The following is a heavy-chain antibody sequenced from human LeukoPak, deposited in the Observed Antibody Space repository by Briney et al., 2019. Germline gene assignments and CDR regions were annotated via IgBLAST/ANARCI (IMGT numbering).Heavy chain of an antibody. J-gene: IGHJ4*02. Sequence: PSETLSLTCTVSGGSISSYYWSWIRQPAGKGLEWIGRIYSTGSTNYNPSLKSRVTMSVDASKNQFPLRLRSVTAADTAVYYCARQMASAGTAGFDFWGQGALVTVSS. V-gene: IGHV4-4*07. CDR1: GGSISSYY. D-gene: IGHD6-13*01. CDR2: IYSTGST. CDR3: ARQMASAGTAGFDF.